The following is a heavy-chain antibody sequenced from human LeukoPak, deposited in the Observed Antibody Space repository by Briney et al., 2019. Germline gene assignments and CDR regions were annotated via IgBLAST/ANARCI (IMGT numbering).Heavy chain of an antibody. V-gene: IGHV3-21*01. D-gene: IGHD1-14*01. CDR1: GVTFSSYS. J-gene: IGHJ4*02. CDR3: ARDIPSEGYYFDY. CDR2: ISSSSSYI. Sequence: GGSLRLSCAASGVTFSSYSMNWVRQAPGKGLEWVSSISSSSSYIYYADSVKGRFTISRDNAKNSLYLQMNSLRAEDTAVYYCARDIPSEGYYFDYWGQGTLVTVSS.